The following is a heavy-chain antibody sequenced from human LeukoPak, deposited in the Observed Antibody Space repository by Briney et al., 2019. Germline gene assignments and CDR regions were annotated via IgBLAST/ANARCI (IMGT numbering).Heavy chain of an antibody. V-gene: IGHV1-69*04. CDR3: ARVAYYDSSGYQWLGNIDY. CDR1: GGTFSSYA. Sequence: SVKVSCKASGGTFSSYAISWVRQAPGQGLEWMGRIIPILGIANYAQKFQGRVTITADKSTSTAYMELSSLRSEDTAVYYCARVAYYDSSGYQWLGNIDYWGQGTPVTVSS. CDR2: IIPILGIA. J-gene: IGHJ4*02. D-gene: IGHD3-22*01.